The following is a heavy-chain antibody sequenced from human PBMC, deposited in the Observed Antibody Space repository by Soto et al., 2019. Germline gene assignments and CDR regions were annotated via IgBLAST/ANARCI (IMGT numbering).Heavy chain of an antibody. J-gene: IGHJ4*02. CDR3: ARRMTAEGTGGVDY. D-gene: IGHD1-1*01. CDR2: IWYDGSNK. V-gene: IGHV3-33*01. CDR1: GFSFSSYG. Sequence: GGSLRLSCAASGFSFSSYGMHWVRQAPGKGLEWVATIWYDGSNKYYADSVKGRFTISRDNSKNTLYLHMNSLRDEDTAIYFCARRMTAEGTGGVDYWGQGTLVIAPQ.